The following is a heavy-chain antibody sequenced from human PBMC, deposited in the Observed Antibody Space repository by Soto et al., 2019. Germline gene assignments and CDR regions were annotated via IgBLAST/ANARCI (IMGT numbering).Heavy chain of an antibody. CDR3: AKDYYHPYCSGALDY. D-gene: IGHD2-15*01. CDR1: GFTFSSYG. Sequence: QVQLVEAGGGVVQPGRSPRLSCAASGFTFSSYGMHWVRQAPGKGLEWVAVISYDGSNKYYADSVKGRFTISRDNSKNTLYLQMNSLRAEDTAVYYCAKDYYHPYCSGALDYWGQGTLVTVSS. V-gene: IGHV3-30*18. CDR2: ISYDGSNK. J-gene: IGHJ4*02.